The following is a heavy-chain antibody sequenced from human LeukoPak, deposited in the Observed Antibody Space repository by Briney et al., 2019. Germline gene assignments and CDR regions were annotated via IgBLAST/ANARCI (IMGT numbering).Heavy chain of an antibody. CDR1: GLTFSSYE. V-gene: IGHV3-48*03. D-gene: IGHD3-16*01. CDR2: ISSSGSTI. Sequence: GGSLRLSCAASGLTFSSYEMNWVRQAPGKGLEWVSYISSSGSTIYYADSVKGRFTISRDNAKNSLYLQMNSLRAEDTAVYYCARGGGSYAYDYWGQGTLVTVSS. CDR3: ARGGGSYAYDY. J-gene: IGHJ4*02.